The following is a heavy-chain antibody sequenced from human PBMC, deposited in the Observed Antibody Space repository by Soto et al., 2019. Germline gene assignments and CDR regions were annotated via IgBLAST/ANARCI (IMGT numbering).Heavy chain of an antibody. J-gene: IGHJ4*02. CDR3: ARRGFDY. V-gene: IGHV1-46*01. Sequence: ASVKVSCKASGYAFSCNYIYWVRQASGQGLEWMGVINPSNGRTTYAQNFQDRVTMTRDTSTSTVYLELRSLSSDDTAVYYCARRGFDYWGQGTPVTVS. CDR1: GYAFSCNY. CDR2: INPSNGRT.